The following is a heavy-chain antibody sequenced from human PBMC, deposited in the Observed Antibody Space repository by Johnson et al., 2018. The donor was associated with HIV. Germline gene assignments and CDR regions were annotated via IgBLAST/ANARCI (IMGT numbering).Heavy chain of an antibody. CDR1: GFTFSNAW. CDR2: IRSKTDGGTT. J-gene: IGHJ3*02. Sequence: VQLVESGGGLVKPGGSLRLSCAATGFTFSNAWMSWVRQVPGKGLEWVGRIRSKTDGGTTDYAAPVKGRFTISRDDSKNTLYLKMNSLKTEDTAVYYCTTAELGWTGLGAFDIWGQGTMVTVSS. CDR3: TTAELGWTGLGAFDI. D-gene: IGHD3/OR15-3a*01. V-gene: IGHV3-15*01.